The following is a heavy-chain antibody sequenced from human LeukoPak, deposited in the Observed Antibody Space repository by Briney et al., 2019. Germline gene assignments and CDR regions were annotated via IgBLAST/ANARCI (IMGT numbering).Heavy chain of an antibody. CDR3: AKDLALDYSKGP. CDR1: GFTFSSYG. V-gene: IGHV3-30*02. Sequence: PGGSLRLSCAASGFTFSSYGMHWVRQAPGKGLEWVAFIRYDGSNKYYADSVKGRFTISRDNSKNTLYLQMNSLRAEDTAVYYCAKDLALDYSKGPWGQGTLVTVSS. J-gene: IGHJ5*02. CDR2: IRYDGSNK. D-gene: IGHD4-11*01.